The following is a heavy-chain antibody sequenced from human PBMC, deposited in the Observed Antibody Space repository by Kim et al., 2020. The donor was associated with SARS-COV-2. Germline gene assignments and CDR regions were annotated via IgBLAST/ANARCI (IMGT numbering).Heavy chain of an antibody. CDR1: GGSISSYY. V-gene: IGHV4-59*01. J-gene: IGHJ6*02. D-gene: IGHD2-2*01. Sequence: SETLSLTCTVSGGSISSYYWSWIRQPPGKGLEWIGYIYYSGSTNYNPSLKSRVTISVDTSKNQFSLKLSSVTAADTAVYYCARYSEARTSSYYYYYGRDVGGQGTTVTVSS. CDR2: IYYSGST. CDR3: ARYSEARTSSYYYYYGRDV.